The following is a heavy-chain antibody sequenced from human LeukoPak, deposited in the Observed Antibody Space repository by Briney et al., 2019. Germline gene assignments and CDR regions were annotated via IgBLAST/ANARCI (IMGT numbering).Heavy chain of an antibody. Sequence: PGGSLRLSCAASGFTFASHAMNWVRQAPGKGLEWVSGISGSGGTTYYADSVKGRFTFSRDNAKKTLYLQMNSLRAEDTAVYYCAKDKGYSGSFPFDYWGQRTLVTVSS. CDR3: AKDKGYSGSFPFDY. J-gene: IGHJ4*02. CDR2: ISGSGGTT. V-gene: IGHV3-23*01. D-gene: IGHD1-26*01. CDR1: GFTFASHA.